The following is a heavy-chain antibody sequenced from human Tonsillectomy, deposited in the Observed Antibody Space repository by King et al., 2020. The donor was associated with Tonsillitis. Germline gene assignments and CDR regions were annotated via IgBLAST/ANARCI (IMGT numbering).Heavy chain of an antibody. Sequence: QLQESGPGLVKPSETLSLTCTVSGGSISSYYWSWIRQPPGKGLEWIGFIYYSGSANYNPSLKSRVTISVDTSKNQFSLKLSSVTAADTAVYYCARSGDHADYWFDYWGQGTLVTVSS. D-gene: IGHD3-3*01. CDR2: IYYSGSA. J-gene: IGHJ4*02. CDR1: GGSISSYY. V-gene: IGHV4-59*01. CDR3: ARSGDHADYWFDY.